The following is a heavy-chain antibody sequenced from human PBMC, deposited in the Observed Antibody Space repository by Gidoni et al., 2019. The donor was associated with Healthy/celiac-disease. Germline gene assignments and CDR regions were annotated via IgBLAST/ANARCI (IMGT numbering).Heavy chain of an antibody. J-gene: IGHJ4*02. D-gene: IGHD4-17*01. CDR1: GGTFRSYA. V-gene: IGHV1-69*01. CDR2: IIPIFGTA. Sequence: QVQLVQSGAEVKKPGSSVKVSCQASGGTFRSYAISWVRQAPGQGLEWMGGIIPIFGTANYAQKFQGRVTITADESTSTAYMELSSLRSEDTAVYYCAREGGYGGNSPFDYWGQGTLVTVSS. CDR3: AREGGYGGNSPFDY.